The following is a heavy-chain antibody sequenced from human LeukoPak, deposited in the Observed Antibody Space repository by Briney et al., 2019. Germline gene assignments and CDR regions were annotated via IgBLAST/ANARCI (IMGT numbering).Heavy chain of an antibody. V-gene: IGHV4-39*01. CDR1: AGSISSSSYY. Sequence: SETLSLTCTVSAGSISSSSYYWGWIRQPPGKGLEWIGSIYYSGSTYYNPSLKSRVTISVDTSKNRFSLKLSSVTAADTAVYYWARNRGFGEVNEYWGQGNLVNVFS. CDR3: ARNRGFGEVNEY. J-gene: IGHJ4*02. CDR2: IYYSGST. D-gene: IGHD3-10*01.